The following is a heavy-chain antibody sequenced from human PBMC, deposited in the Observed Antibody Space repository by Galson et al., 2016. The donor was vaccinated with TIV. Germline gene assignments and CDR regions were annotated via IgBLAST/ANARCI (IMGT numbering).Heavy chain of an antibody. CDR3: ASVPTAVTGFYFDS. V-gene: IGHV1-2*02. CDR2: INPSTGDT. Sequence: SVKVSCKASEYTFIGHYIRWVRQAPEQGLEWMGWINPSTGDTKYEQKLQGRVIMTRDTSVNTAYVELRSLRSADTAVYYCASVPTAVTGFYFDSWDQGPL. J-gene: IGHJ4*02. CDR1: EYTFIGHY. D-gene: IGHD2-21*02.